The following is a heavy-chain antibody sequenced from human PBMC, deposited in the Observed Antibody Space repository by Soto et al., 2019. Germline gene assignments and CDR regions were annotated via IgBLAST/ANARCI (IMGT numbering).Heavy chain of an antibody. J-gene: IGHJ4*02. Sequence: EVQLVESGGGLVQPGGSLRLSCAASGFTFGTYWMTWVRQAPGKGLECVGNIKPDGSERYYVDSVKGRFTISRDNAKNSLYLHMNSLRAEDTAVYYCATDLNWEQYWGQRTLVTVSS. CDR3: ATDLNWEQY. D-gene: IGHD7-27*01. CDR2: IKPDGSER. V-gene: IGHV3-7*04. CDR1: GFTFGTYW.